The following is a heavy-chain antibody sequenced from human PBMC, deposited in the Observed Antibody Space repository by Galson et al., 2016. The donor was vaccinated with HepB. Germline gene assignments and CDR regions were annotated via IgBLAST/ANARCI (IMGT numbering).Heavy chain of an antibody. CDR3: ARDGDVPSDYYDSSGRGYFDY. V-gene: IGHV3-30*04. CDR1: GFTFSSYA. CDR2: ISYDGTKK. J-gene: IGHJ4*02. Sequence: SLRLSCAASGFTFSSYAMHWVRQAPGKGLEWVAVISYDGTKKYYADSVKGRFTISRDNSKNTLYLQMNSLRAEDTAVYYCARDGDVPSDYYDSSGRGYFDYWGQGTLVTVSS. D-gene: IGHD3-22*01.